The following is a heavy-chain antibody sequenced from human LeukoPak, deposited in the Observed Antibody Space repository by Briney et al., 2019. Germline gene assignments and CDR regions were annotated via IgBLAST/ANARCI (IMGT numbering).Heavy chain of an antibody. D-gene: IGHD2-21*02. J-gene: IGHJ4*02. V-gene: IGHV1-18*01. CDR1: GYTFTSYG. Sequence: ASVKVSCKASGYTFTSYGISWVRQAPGQGLEWMGRISAYNGNTNYAQKLQGRVTMTTDTSTSTAYMELRSLRSDDTAVYYCARDQEIVVVTAINYFDYWGQGTLVTVSS. CDR2: ISAYNGNT. CDR3: ARDQEIVVVTAINYFDY.